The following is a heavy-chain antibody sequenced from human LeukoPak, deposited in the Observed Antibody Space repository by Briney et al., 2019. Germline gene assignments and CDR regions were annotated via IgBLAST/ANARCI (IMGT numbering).Heavy chain of an antibody. V-gene: IGHV4-34*01. CDR3: ARGPPIVLMVYADDAFDI. D-gene: IGHD2-8*01. CDR1: GGSFSGYY. CDR2: INHSGST. Sequence: PSETLSLTCAVYGGSFSGYYWSWIRQPPGKGLEWIGEINHSGSTNYNPSLKSRVTISVDTSKNQFSLKLSSVTAADTAVYYCARGPPIVLMVYADDAFDIWGQGTMVTVSS. J-gene: IGHJ3*02.